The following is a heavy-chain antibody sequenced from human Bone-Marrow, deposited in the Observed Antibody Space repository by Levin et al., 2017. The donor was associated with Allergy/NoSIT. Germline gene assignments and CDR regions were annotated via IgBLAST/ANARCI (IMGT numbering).Heavy chain of an antibody. CDR2: IYHTGSA. V-gene: IGHV4-59*01. J-gene: IGHJ5*02. D-gene: IGHD2-2*01. Sequence: SETLSLTCTVSGGSTSNYYWNWIRQPPGKALEWIGYIYHTGSASYNPSLKSRLNISLDTSKQQFSLRLTSVAAADTAMYFCARGLVVIPTASNWFDPWGPGTLVTVSS. CDR1: GGSTSNYY. CDR3: ARGLVVIPTASNWFDP.